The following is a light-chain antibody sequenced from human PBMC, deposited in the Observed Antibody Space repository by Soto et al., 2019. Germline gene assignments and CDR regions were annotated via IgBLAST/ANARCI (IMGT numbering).Light chain of an antibody. J-gene: IGLJ3*02. CDR1: SSNIGAGYD. CDR3: QSYDSRLSDWV. Sequence: QSVLTQPPSVSGAPGQRVTISCTGGSSNIGAGYDVHWYQQLPGTASKLLIYGNSNRPSGVPDRFSGSKSGSSASLAITGLQAEYEAAYSCQSYDSRLSDWVFGGGTKLTVL. CDR2: GNS. V-gene: IGLV1-40*01.